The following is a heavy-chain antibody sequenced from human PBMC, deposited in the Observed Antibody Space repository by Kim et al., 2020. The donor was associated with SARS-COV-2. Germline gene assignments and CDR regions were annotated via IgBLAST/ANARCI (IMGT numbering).Heavy chain of an antibody. D-gene: IGHD3-22*01. V-gene: IGHV3-11*03. CDR1: GFTFSDYY. Sequence: GGSLRLSCAASGFTFSDYYMSWIRQAPGKGLEWVSYISSSSSYTNYADSVKGRFTISRDNAKNSLYLQMNSLRAEDTAVYYCASLVDSSGYYLDYWGQGTLVTVSS. J-gene: IGHJ4*02. CDR3: ASLVDSSGYYLDY. CDR2: ISSSSSYT.